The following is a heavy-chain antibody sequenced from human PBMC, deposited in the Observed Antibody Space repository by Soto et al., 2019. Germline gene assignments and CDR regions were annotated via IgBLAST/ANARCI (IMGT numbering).Heavy chain of an antibody. J-gene: IGHJ6*02. Sequence: SETLSLTCTVSGGSISSGDYYWSWIRQPPGKGLEWIGYIYYSGSTYYNPSLKSRVTISVDTSKNQFSLKLSSVTAADTAVYYCARAGYYYDSSGYSRRSSYYYGMDVWGQGTTVTVSS. D-gene: IGHD3-22*01. CDR1: GGSISSGDYY. V-gene: IGHV4-30-4*01. CDR2: IYYSGST. CDR3: ARAGYYYDSSGYSRRSSYYYGMDV.